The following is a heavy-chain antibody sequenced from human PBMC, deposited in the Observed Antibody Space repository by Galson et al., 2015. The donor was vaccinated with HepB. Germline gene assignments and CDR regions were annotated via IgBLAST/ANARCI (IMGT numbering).Heavy chain of an antibody. CDR3: ASLILNAGYFGRAFDI. CDR1: GGTFSSYA. J-gene: IGHJ3*02. CDR2: IIPIFGTA. D-gene: IGHD3/OR15-3a*01. Sequence: SVKVSCKASGGTFSSYAISWVRQAPGQGLEWMGGIIPIFGTANYAQKFQGRVTITADESTSTAYMELSSLRSEDTAVYYCASLILNAGYFGRAFDIWGQGTMVTVSS. V-gene: IGHV1-69*13.